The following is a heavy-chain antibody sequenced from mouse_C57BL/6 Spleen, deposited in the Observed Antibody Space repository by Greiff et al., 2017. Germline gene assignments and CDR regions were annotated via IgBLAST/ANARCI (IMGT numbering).Heavy chain of an antibody. D-gene: IGHD3-3*01. V-gene: IGHV1-69*01. CDR2: IDPSDSYT. CDR1: GYTFTSYW. CDR3: AREGLPRYFDF. J-gene: IGHJ1*03. Sequence: VQLQQPGAELVMPGASVKLSCKASGYTFTSYWMHWVKQRPGQGLEWIGEIDPSDSYTNYNQKFKGKSTLTVDKSSSTAYMQLSSLTSEDSAVYYCAREGLPRYFDFWGTGTTVTVSS.